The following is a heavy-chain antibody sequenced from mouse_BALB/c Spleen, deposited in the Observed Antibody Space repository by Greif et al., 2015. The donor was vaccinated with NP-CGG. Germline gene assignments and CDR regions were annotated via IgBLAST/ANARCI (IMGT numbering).Heavy chain of an antibody. Sequence: EVKLMESGGGLVQPGGSLKLSCAASGFTFSSYTMSWVRQTPEKRLEWVAYISNGGGSTYYPDTVKGRFTISRDNAKNTLYLQMSSLKSEDTAMYYCAREVAMDYWGQGTSVTVSS. V-gene: IGHV5-12-2*01. CDR1: GFTFSSYT. CDR2: ISNGGGST. CDR3: AREVAMDY. J-gene: IGHJ4*01.